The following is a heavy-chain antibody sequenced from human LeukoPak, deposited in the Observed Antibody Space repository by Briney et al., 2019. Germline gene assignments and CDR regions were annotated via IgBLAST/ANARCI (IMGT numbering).Heavy chain of an antibody. CDR3: VADPYYDASGPPRWFDP. Sequence: SVKVSCKASGFTFTTSAMQWVRQARGQRLEWIGWIVVGSDNTNYAQKFQERVTITRDMSTSTAYMELSSLRSDDTAVYYCVADPYYDASGPPRWFDPWGQGTLVTVSS. V-gene: IGHV1-58*02. CDR1: GFTFTTSA. J-gene: IGHJ5*02. CDR2: IVVGSDNT. D-gene: IGHD3-22*01.